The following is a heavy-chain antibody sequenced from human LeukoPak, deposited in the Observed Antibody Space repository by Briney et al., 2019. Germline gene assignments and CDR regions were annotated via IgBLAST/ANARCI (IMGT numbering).Heavy chain of an antibody. J-gene: IGHJ6*03. CDR1: GFTFDDYG. CDR2: ITWNGGST. CDR3: TRDFAIEVEGQYYIYMDV. Sequence: GGSLRLSCAASGFTFDDYGMGWVRQAPGKGLEWVSGITWNGGSTVYADSVKGRFTISRDNAKNSLYLQMNSLRAEDTALYYCTRDFAIEVEGQYYIYMDVWGKGTTVTVSS. V-gene: IGHV3-20*04. D-gene: IGHD3-22*01.